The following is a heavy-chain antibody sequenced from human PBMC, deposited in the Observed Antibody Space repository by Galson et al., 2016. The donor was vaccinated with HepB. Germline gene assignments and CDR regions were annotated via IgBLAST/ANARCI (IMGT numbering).Heavy chain of an antibody. V-gene: IGHV5-51*01. CDR1: GNSFTDYW. CDR3: ARGNSGTGGFHFDQ. J-gene: IGHJ4*02. Sequence: QSGAEVKKPGESLRISCKGSGNSFTDYWIGWVRQMPGKGLEWVGIFYPGDSQTRYSPSFQGQVTISVDKFVNTAHLQWSSLKASDSGMYYCARGNSGTGGFHFDQWGQGTVVTVSS. CDR2: FYPGDSQT. D-gene: IGHD4-23*01.